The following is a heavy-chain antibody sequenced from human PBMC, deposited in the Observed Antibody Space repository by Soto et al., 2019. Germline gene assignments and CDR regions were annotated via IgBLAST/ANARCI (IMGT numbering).Heavy chain of an antibody. CDR1: GYTFTSYY. Sequence: ASVKVSCKASGYTFTSYYMHWVRQAPGQGLEWMGIINPSGGSTSYAQKFQGRVTMTRDTSTSTVYMELSSLRSEDTAAYYCARAFYYDSSGYFPFFDYWGQGTLVTVSS. V-gene: IGHV1-46*01. J-gene: IGHJ4*02. CDR2: INPSGGST. D-gene: IGHD3-22*01. CDR3: ARAFYYDSSGYFPFFDY.